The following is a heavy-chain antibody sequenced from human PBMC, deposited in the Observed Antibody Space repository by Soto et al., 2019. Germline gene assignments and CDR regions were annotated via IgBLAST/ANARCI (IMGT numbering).Heavy chain of an antibody. V-gene: IGHV1-3*01. J-gene: IGHJ4*02. CDR3: ARGINVYYFDF. CDR2: INAGNGNT. Sequence: QVQLVQSGAEVKKPGASVKVSCKASGYAFTSYSMHWVRQAPGQRLEWMGWINAGNGNTKYSQKFQGRVTITRDTSASTAYMELSSLRSEDTAVYYCARGINVYYFDFWGQGTLVTVSS. CDR1: GYAFTSYS. D-gene: IGHD3-10*01.